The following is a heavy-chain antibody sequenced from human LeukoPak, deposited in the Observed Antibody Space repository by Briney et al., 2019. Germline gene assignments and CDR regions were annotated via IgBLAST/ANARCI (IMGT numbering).Heavy chain of an antibody. Sequence: GESLKISCKGSGYSFTSYWIGWVRQMPGKGLEWMGIIYPGDSDTRYSPSFQGQVTISADKSISTAYLQWSSPKASDTAMYYCARGGVNYYDSSGYYSYWGQGTLVTVSS. D-gene: IGHD3-22*01. CDR2: IYPGDSDT. J-gene: IGHJ4*02. CDR3: ARGGVNYYDSSGYYSY. CDR1: GYSFTSYW. V-gene: IGHV5-51*01.